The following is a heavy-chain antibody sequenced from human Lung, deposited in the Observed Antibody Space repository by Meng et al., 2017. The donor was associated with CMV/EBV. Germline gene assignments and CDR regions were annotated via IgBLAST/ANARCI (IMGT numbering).Heavy chain of an antibody. CDR2: TSYDGSKK. V-gene: IGHV3-30*04. Sequence: SCVASGFMFSSYSLHWVRQAPGKGLEWVAVTSYDGSKKEYANSVKGRFTVSRDNSKNTLYLQMNTLRADDTAVYYCARADYANYGFWSGFPAFWGQGNXVNGAS. J-gene: IGHJ4*02. CDR1: GFMFSSYS. D-gene: IGHD3-3*01. CDR3: ARADYANYGFWSGFPAF.